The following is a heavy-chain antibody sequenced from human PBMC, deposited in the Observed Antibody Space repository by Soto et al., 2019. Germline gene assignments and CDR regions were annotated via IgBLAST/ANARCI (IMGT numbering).Heavy chain of an antibody. Sequence: VGSLRLSCEASGFTFSGYWMSWVRQAPGKGLGWVADIKHDGSVQYYVDSVKGRFTISRDNAKKLLYLQMNGLRAEDTALYYCARATYSNAWYRFDLWGQGTLVTVSS. V-gene: IGHV3-7*03. D-gene: IGHD4-4*01. CDR1: GFTFSGYW. CDR3: ARATYSNAWYRFDL. J-gene: IGHJ4*02. CDR2: IKHDGSVQ.